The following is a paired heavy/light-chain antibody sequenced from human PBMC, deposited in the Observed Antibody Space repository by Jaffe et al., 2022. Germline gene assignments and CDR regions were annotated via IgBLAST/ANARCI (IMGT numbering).Heavy chain of an antibody. Sequence: EVQLVESGGGLVQPGRSLRLSCTASGFTFGDYAMSWVRQAPGKGLEWVGFIRSKAYGGTTEYAASVKGRFTISRDDSKSIAYLQMNSLKTEDTAVYYCTRGRGPQYYYDSSAIPGFWGQGTMVTVSS. CDR3: TRGRGPQYYYDSSAIPGF. CDR2: IRSKAYGGTT. J-gene: IGHJ3*01. V-gene: IGHV3-49*04. D-gene: IGHD3-22*01. CDR1: GFTFGDYA.
Light chain of an antibody. CDR1: QGISSA. CDR2: DAS. Sequence: AIQLTQSPSSLSASVGDRVTITCRASQGISSALAWYQQKPGKAPKLLIYDASSLESGVPSRFSGSGSGTDFTLTISSLQPEDFATYYCQQFNSYPLFTFGPGTKVDIK. J-gene: IGKJ3*01. V-gene: IGKV1-13*02. CDR3: QQFNSYPLFT.